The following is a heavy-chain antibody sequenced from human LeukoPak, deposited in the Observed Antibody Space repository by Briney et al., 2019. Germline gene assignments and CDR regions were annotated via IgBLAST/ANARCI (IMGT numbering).Heavy chain of an antibody. V-gene: IGHV4-39*01. CDR2: IYYSGST. J-gene: IGHJ4*02. Sequence: SETLSLTCTVSGGSIGSSSYYWGWIRQPPGKGLEWIGSIYYSGSTYYNPSLKSRVTISVDTSKNQFSLKLSSVTAADTAVYYCATNTANPNYEIDYWGQGTLVTVSS. D-gene: IGHD5-18*01. CDR1: GGSIGSSSYY. CDR3: ATNTANPNYEIDY.